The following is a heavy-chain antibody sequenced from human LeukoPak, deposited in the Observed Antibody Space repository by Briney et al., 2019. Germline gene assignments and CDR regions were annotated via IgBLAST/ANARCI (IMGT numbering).Heavy chain of an antibody. Sequence: GGSLRLSCAASGFTLSNYWMRWVPQATGKGLVWVSRISTDGNTTNYADSVKGRFTISRDNAKNTLYLQMNSLRAEDTAVYDCVREYTNSGGRYFDYWGQGTLVTVSS. CDR2: ISTDGNTT. CDR1: GFTLSNYW. D-gene: IGHD6-6*01. CDR3: VREYTNSGGRYFDY. J-gene: IGHJ4*02. V-gene: IGHV3-74*01.